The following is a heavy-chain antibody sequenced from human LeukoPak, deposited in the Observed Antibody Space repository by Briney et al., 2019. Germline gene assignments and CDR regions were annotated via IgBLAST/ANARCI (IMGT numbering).Heavy chain of an antibody. CDR1: GGSISSSSYY. CDR2: IYYSGST. J-gene: IGHJ5*02. V-gene: IGHV4-39*01. D-gene: IGHD3-3*01. CDR3: ARLNTGGITIFGVVTSPRFNYWFDP. Sequence: SEALSLTCTVSGGSISSSSYYWGWIRQPPGKGLEWIGSIYYSGSTYYNPYLKSRVTISVDTSKNQFSLKLSSVTAADTAVYYCARLNTGGITIFGVVTSPRFNYWFDPWGQGTPVTVSS.